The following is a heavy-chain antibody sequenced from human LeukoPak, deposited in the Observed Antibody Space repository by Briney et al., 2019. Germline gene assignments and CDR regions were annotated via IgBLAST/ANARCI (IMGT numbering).Heavy chain of an antibody. CDR1: GYTFTIYG. V-gene: IGHV1-18*01. Sequence: VASVKVSCKAAGYTFTIYGISWVRHAPGQGLEWMGWISHYNGNTDYAQKLQCRVTMTTDTSTSTAYMELRSVRSDDTAVYYCAREMATIVNQFDYWGQGTLVTVSS. CDR2: ISHYNGNT. J-gene: IGHJ4*02. CDR3: AREMATIVNQFDY. D-gene: IGHD5-24*01.